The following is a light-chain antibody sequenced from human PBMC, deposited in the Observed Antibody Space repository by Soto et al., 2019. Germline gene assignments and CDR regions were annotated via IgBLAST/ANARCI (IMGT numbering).Light chain of an antibody. CDR2: GAS. CDR1: QSVTSSY. Sequence: ENVLTQSPGTLSLSPGERATLSCRASQSVTSSYLAWYQQKPGQAPRLRIYGASSRATGIPDRFSGSGSGTDFTLTITRLEPEDFAVYYCQQYGGSPWTFGQGTKLEIK. J-gene: IGKJ1*01. CDR3: QQYGGSPWT. V-gene: IGKV3-20*01.